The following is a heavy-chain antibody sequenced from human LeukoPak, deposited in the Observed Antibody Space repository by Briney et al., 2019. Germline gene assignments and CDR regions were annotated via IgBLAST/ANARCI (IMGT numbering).Heavy chain of an antibody. J-gene: IGHJ6*03. D-gene: IGHD3-22*01. CDR2: INPSGRI. CDR3: ARGRQEVSMIVVVMTAVSYYLDV. V-gene: IGHV4-34*01. CDR1: GGSFSGYY. Sequence: SETLSLTCAVYGGSFSGYYWTWIRQAPGKGLERIGEINPSGRISYNPSLKSRLTISVDASKNQFSLNLRSLTAADTAVYYCARGRQEVSMIVVVMTAVSYYLDVWGKGTTVTVS.